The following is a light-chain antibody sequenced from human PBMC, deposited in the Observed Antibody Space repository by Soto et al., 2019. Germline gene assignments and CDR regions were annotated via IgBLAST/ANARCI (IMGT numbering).Light chain of an antibody. CDR1: QDISNY. Sequence: DIQMTQSPSSLSASVGDRVTITCQESQDISNYLNWYQQKPGKAPKLLIYDESNLETGVPSRFIGSGSGTDCTFTIRSLQPDDIATYYCQQYDKLPPITLGQGTRLEIK. CDR2: DES. V-gene: IGKV1-33*01. J-gene: IGKJ5*01. CDR3: QQYDKLPPIT.